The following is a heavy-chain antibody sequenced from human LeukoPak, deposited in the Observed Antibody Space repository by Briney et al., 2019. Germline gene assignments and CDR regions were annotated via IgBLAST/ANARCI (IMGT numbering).Heavy chain of an antibody. J-gene: IGHJ4*02. CDR1: GFTVISNY. CDR3: ARGPYNWNYPRGFLDY. Sequence: PGGSLRLSCAASGFTVISNYMTCVRQAPGKGLECVSVIYSGDYTYYADSVKGRFTISRDNSKNTLYLQMHSLRAEDTAVYYCARGPYNWNYPRGFLDYWGQGTLVTVSS. D-gene: IGHD1-7*01. V-gene: IGHV3-66*01. CDR2: IYSGDYT.